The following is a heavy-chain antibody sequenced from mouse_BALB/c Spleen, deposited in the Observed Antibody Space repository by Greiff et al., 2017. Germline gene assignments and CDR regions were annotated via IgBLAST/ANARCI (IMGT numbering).Heavy chain of an antibody. CDR2: IWAGGST. D-gene: IGHD1-1*01. Sequence: QVQLKESGPGLVAPSQSLSITCTVSGFSLTSYGVHWVRQPPGKGLEWLGVIWAGGSTNYNSALMSRLSISKDNSKSQVFLKMNSLQTDDTAMYYGAGDGVNYGSSPLAYWGKGTLVTVSA. CDR3: AGDGVNYGSSPLAY. CDR1: GFSLTSYG. J-gene: IGHJ3*01. V-gene: IGHV2-9*02.